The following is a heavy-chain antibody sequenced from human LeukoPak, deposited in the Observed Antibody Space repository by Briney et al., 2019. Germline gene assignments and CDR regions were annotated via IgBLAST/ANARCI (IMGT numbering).Heavy chain of an antibody. V-gene: IGHV4-34*01. D-gene: IGHD3-3*01. J-gene: IGHJ4*02. CDR1: GGSLSGYY. CDR2: INHSGST. Sequence: KPSETLSLTCAVYGGSLSGYYWSWIRQPPGKGLEWIGEINHSGSTNYNPSLKSRVTISVDTSKNQFSLKLSSVTAADTAVYYCARVRFLEWLLYRYYFDYWGQGTLVTVSS. CDR3: ARVRFLEWLLYRYYFDY.